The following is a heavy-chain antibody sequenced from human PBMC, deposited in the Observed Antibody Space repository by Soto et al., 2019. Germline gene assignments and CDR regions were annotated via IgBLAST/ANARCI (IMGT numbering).Heavy chain of an antibody. CDR3: VRRHVSATGIDWFDP. CDR2: INAANGDT. J-gene: IGHJ5*02. Sequence: ASLKVSCKASGYTFTSYGIHWVRQAPGQRLEWMGWINAANGDTKYSPKFQGRVTITRDTSASTAYMELSSLRSEDTAVYYCVRRHVSATGIDWFDPWGQGTLVSVSS. CDR1: GYTFTSYG. D-gene: IGHD6-13*01. V-gene: IGHV1-3*01.